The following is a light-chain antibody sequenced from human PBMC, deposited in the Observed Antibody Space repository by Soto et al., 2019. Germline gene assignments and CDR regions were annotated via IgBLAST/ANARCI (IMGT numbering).Light chain of an antibody. J-gene: IGKJ3*01. Sequence: DIQMTQSPSSLSTSIGDRVTITCRASQGISSSLAWYQQKPGKVPSLLIYDASTLQSGVPSRFSGSGSGTDFTLTTSSLQPEDVATYYCQKYKSAPYTFGPGTKVDIK. CDR3: QKYKSAPYT. V-gene: IGKV1-27*01. CDR1: QGISSS. CDR2: DAS.